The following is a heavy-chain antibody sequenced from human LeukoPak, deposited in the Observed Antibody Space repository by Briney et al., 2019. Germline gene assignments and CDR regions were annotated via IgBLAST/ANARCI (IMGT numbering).Heavy chain of an antibody. V-gene: IGHV3-30*18. J-gene: IGHJ5*02. D-gene: IGHD6-13*01. CDR1: GFTFSSYG. CDR3: AKGPGVSSWYGIKSWFDP. Sequence: GGSLRLSCAASGFTFSSYGMHWVRQAPGKGLEWVAVISYDGSNKYYADSVKGRFTISRDNSKNTLYLQMNSLRAEDTAVYYCAKGPGVSSWYGIKSWFDPWGQGTLVTVSS. CDR2: ISYDGSNK.